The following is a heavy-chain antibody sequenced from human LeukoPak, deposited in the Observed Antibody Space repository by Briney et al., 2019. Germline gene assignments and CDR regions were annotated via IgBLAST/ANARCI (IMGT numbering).Heavy chain of an antibody. D-gene: IGHD5-18*01. V-gene: IGHV4-59*01. J-gene: IGHJ4*02. CDR2: IYYSGST. Sequence: SETLSLTCTVSGGSISSYYWSWIRQPPGKGLEWIGYIYYSGSTNYNPSLKSRVTISVGTSKNQFSLKLSSVTAADTAVYYCARGGYSYGPTLNYWGQGTLVTVSS. CDR1: GGSISSYY. CDR3: ARGGYSYGPTLNY.